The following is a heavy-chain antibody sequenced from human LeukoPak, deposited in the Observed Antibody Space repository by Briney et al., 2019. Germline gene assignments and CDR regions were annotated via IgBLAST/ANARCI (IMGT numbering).Heavy chain of an antibody. V-gene: IGHV3-64*04. Sequence: GGSLRLSCAASGFTFSSYSMNWVRQAPGKGLEYVSAISSNGGSTYYADSVKGRFTISRDSSKNALYLQMNSLRADDTAVYYCARHRGSYFDYWGQGSLVTVSS. CDR1: GFTFSSYS. D-gene: IGHD3-10*01. CDR3: ARHRGSYFDY. CDR2: ISSNGGST. J-gene: IGHJ4*02.